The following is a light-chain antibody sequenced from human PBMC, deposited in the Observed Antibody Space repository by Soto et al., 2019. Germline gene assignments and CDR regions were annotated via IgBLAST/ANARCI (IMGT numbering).Light chain of an antibody. V-gene: IGKV3-20*01. CDR2: GAS. Sequence: EIVLTQSPGTLSLSPGERATLSCRASQSVSSSYLAWYQQKPGQAPRLLIYGASSRATGTPDRFSGSGSGTDFTLTISRLEPEDFAVYYCQQYVRSPWTFGQGTKVHIK. CDR1: QSVSSSY. CDR3: QQYVRSPWT. J-gene: IGKJ1*01.